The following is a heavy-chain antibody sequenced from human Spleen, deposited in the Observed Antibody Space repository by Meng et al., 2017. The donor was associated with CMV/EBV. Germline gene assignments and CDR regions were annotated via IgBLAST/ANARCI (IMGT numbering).Heavy chain of an antibody. D-gene: IGHD2-2*01. CDR1: GFTFSRFA. Sequence: GESLKISCAASGFTFSRFAIYWVRQAPGKGLECVAVIWYNGSNKYYADSVKGRFTISRDNSKNTLYLQMNGLRAEDTAVYYCALGRYCSGTSCYRVGYWGQGTLVTVSS. CDR2: IWYNGSNK. V-gene: IGHV3-33*07. J-gene: IGHJ4*02. CDR3: ALGRYCSGTSCYRVGY.